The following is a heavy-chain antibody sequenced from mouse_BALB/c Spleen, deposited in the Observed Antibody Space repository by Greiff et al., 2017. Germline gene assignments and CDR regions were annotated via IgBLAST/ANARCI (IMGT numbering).Heavy chain of an antibody. CDR3: ASFITTEGYFDV. Sequence: EVQLQQSGAELVRPGALVKLSCKASGFNIKDYYMHWVKQRPEQGLEWIGWIDPENGNTIYDPKFQGKASITADTSSNTAYLQLSSLTSEDTAVYYCASFITTEGYFDVWGAGTTVTVSS. J-gene: IGHJ1*01. CDR2: IDPENGNT. V-gene: IGHV14-1*02. CDR1: GFNIKDYY. D-gene: IGHD1-1*01.